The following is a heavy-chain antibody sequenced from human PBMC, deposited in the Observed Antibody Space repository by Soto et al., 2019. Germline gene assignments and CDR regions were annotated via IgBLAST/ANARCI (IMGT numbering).Heavy chain of an antibody. Sequence: QVQLQESGPGLVKPSQTLSLTCTVSGGSISSGGYYWSWIRQHPGKGLEWIGYIYYSGSTYYNPSLKSRVTISVDTSKNQFSLKLSSATAADTAVYYCARNPDDYGDGYYFDYWGQGTLVTVSS. V-gene: IGHV4-31*03. D-gene: IGHD4-17*01. CDR2: IYYSGST. CDR1: GGSISSGGYY. CDR3: ARNPDDYGDGYYFDY. J-gene: IGHJ4*02.